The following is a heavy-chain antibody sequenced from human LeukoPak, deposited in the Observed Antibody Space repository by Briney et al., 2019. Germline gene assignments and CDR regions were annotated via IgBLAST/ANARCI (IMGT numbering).Heavy chain of an antibody. Sequence: GGSLRLSCVASGFTFSHYYMTWYRQAPGKGLEWVANLNQDGSVQLYGDSVKGRFTISRDNPKNSLYLQMDSLRAEDTAVYYCVRDVSRRIGMDVWGQGTTVTVSS. D-gene: IGHD2/OR15-2a*01. CDR3: VRDVSRRIGMDV. V-gene: IGHV3-7*01. CDR1: GFTFSHYY. CDR2: LNQDGSVQ. J-gene: IGHJ6*02.